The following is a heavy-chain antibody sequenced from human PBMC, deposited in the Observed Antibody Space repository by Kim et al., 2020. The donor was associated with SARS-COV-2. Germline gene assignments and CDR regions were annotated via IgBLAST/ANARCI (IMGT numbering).Heavy chain of an antibody. CDR3: AALLVGATTSGVYYYYGMDV. V-gene: IGHV1-58*02. Sequence: SVKVSCKASGFTFTSSAMQWVRQARGQRLEWIGWIVVGSGNTNYAQKFQERVTITRDMSTSTAYMELSSLRSEDTAVYYCAALLVGATTSGVYYYYGMDVWGQGTTVTVSS. D-gene: IGHD1-26*01. CDR1: GFTFTSSA. J-gene: IGHJ6*02. CDR2: IVVGSGNT.